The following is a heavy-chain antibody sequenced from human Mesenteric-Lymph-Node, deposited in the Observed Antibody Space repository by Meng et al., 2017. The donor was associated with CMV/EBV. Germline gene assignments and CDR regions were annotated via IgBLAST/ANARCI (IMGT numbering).Heavy chain of an antibody. CDR3: ARARGYYDFWSGYQTDYYYYYGMDV. D-gene: IGHD3-3*01. CDR2: INHSGST. V-gene: IGHV4-34*01. Sequence: GSLRLSCAVYGGSFSGYYWSWIRQPPGKGLEWIGEINHSGSTNYNPSLKSRVTISVDTSKNQFSLKLSSVTAADTAVYYCARARGYYDFWSGYQTDYYYYYGMDVWGQGTTVTVSS. CDR1: GGSFSGYY. J-gene: IGHJ6*02.